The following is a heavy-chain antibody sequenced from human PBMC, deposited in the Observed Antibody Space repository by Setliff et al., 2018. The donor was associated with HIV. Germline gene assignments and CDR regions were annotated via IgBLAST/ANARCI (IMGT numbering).Heavy chain of an antibody. V-gene: IGHV4-61*01. CDR1: GDSVSSASYY. J-gene: IGHJ6*03. CDR3: ASEAWTSYRSSSGYYYYYMDV. CDR2: IYYSGTA. Sequence: SETLSLTCTVSGDSVSSASYYWSWIRQPPGKGLEWIGYIYYSGTAKYNPSLKSRVTISVDTSKNQFSLKLSSVTAADTAVYYCASEAWTSYRSSSGYYYYYMDVWGKGTTVTVS. D-gene: IGHD6-6*01.